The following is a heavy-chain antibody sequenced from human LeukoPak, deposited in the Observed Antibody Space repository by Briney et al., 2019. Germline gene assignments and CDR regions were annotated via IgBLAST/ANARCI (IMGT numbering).Heavy chain of an antibody. V-gene: IGHV4-34*01. J-gene: IGHJ5*02. Sequence: SETLSLTCAVYGGSFSGYYWSWIRQPPGKGLEWIGEINHSGSTNYNPSLKSRVTISVDTSKNQFSLKLSSVTAADTAVYYCARRFDPWGQGTLVTVSS. CDR2: INHSGST. CDR1: GGSFSGYY. CDR3: ARRFDP.